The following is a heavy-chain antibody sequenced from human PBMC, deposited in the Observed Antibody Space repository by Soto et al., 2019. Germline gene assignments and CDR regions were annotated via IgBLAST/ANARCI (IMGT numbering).Heavy chain of an antibody. D-gene: IGHD4-17*01. J-gene: IGHJ6*01. Sequence: QVQLVESGGGVVQPGRSLRLSCAASGFTFSSYAMHWVRQAPGKGLEWVAVISYDGSNKDYSDSVKGRFTISRDNYKNTLYLRRNSLRAEDTAVYFCANKGGGPTVTTYYYHYGRDVWWQGTTVSVSS. CDR3: ANKGGGPTVTTYYYHYGRDV. V-gene: IGHV3-30-3*01. CDR2: ISYDGSNK. CDR1: GFTFSSYA.